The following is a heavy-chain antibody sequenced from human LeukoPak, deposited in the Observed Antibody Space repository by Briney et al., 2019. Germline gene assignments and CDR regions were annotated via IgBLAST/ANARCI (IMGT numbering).Heavy chain of an antibody. J-gene: IGHJ4*02. V-gene: IGHV3-48*02. Sequence: GGSLRLSCAASGFTFSTYSMNWVRQAPGKGLEWVSYITSSSRTIYYADSVKGRFTISRDNAKNSLYLQMNSLRDEDTAVYYCAPTSHRYDFPYYWGQGTLVTVSS. CDR2: ITSSSRTI. CDR3: APTSHRYDFPYY. CDR1: GFTFSTYS. D-gene: IGHD1-14*01.